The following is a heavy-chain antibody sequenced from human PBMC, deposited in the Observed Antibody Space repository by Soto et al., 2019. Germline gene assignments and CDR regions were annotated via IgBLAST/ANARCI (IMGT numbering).Heavy chain of an antibody. CDR2: ISGGGGST. J-gene: IGHJ4*02. D-gene: IGHD3-9*01. V-gene: IGHV3-23*01. CDR3: AKTESFNGYYNAFDC. Sequence: QSGGSLRLSCAASGFSFGGYAVTWVRQAPGKGLEWVSAISGGGGSTYYADSVKGRFTISRDNSKNTVYLEMNSLRAGDTALYYCAKTESFNGYYNAFDCWGQGTRVTVSS. CDR1: GFSFGGYA.